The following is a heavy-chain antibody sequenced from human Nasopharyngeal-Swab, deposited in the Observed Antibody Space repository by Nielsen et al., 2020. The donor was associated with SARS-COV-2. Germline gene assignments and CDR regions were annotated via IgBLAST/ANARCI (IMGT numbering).Heavy chain of an antibody. J-gene: IGHJ4*02. Sequence: SETLSLTCTVSGGSISSSDYYWVWIRQPPGKGLEWTGSVYYSGSTYYNPSLKRRVTISVDTSKNQFSLKLSSVTAADTAVYYCAREPGYSYGEFDSWGQGTLVTVSS. V-gene: IGHV4-39*07. CDR2: VYYSGST. CDR1: GGSISSSDYY. D-gene: IGHD5-18*01. CDR3: AREPGYSYGEFDS.